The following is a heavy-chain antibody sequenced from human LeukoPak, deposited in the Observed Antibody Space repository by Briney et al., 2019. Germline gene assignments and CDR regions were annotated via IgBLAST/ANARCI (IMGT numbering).Heavy chain of an antibody. CDR1: GFTFSSSW. J-gene: IGHJ3*02. Sequence: GGSLRLSCAASGFTFSSSWMTWVRQAPGKGLEWVAHIKEDGTEEYYVDSVKGRFTISRDNAKNSLYLQMNSLRAEDTAVYYCARSSDEGIVVVVAAGIEAFDIWGQGTMVTVSS. CDR3: ARSSDEGIVVVVAAGIEAFDI. D-gene: IGHD2-15*01. CDR2: IKEDGTEE. V-gene: IGHV3-7*02.